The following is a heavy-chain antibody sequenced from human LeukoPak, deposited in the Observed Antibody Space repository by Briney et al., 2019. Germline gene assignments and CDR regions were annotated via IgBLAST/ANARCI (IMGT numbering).Heavy chain of an antibody. D-gene: IGHD3-22*01. CDR1: GFTFSSYA. CDR2: ISGSGSRT. Sequence: GGSLRLSCAASGFTFSSYAMSWVRQAPGKGLEWVSAISGSGSRTYYADSVKGRFTISRDNSKNTLHLQMNSLRAEDTAVYYCARDPSRYYDSSAYYYVYWGQGTLVTVSS. V-gene: IGHV3-23*01. CDR3: ARDPSRYYDSSAYYYVY. J-gene: IGHJ4*02.